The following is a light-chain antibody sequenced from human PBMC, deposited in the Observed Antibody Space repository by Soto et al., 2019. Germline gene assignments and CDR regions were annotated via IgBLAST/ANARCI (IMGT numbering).Light chain of an antibody. CDR2: DAS. V-gene: IGKV3-11*01. Sequence: PGERGTLSCRASQNIDISLAWYQQKPGQAPRLLIYDASNRATGFPGRFSGSGSATDFTLTISSPEPEDSAVYYCQQRFSWPRTFGQGTKVAIK. J-gene: IGKJ1*01. CDR1: QNIDIS. CDR3: QQRFSWPRT.